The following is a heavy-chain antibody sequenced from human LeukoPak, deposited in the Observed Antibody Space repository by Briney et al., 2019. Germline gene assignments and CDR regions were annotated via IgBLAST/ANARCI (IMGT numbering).Heavy chain of an antibody. CDR2: ISYDGYDK. Sequence: GGSLRLSCAASGFTFNDYAMYWVRQTPGKGLEWVPLISYDGYDKSYADSVRGRFTISRDNSKNTLYLQMDSLRSEDTAVYYCARDFFPIVDSSWYEIGYWGQGTLVTVSS. V-gene: IGHV3-30-3*01. CDR3: ARDFFPIVDSSWYEIGY. J-gene: IGHJ4*02. CDR1: GFTFNDYA. D-gene: IGHD6-13*01.